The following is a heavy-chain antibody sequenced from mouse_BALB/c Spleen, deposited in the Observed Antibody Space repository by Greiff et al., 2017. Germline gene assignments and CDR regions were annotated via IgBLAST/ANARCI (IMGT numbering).Heavy chain of an antibody. Sequence: QVQLQHPGAELVKPGASVKMSCKASGYTFTSYTMHWVKQTPGQGLEWIGAIYPGNGDTYYNQKFKGKATLTADKSSSTAYMQLSSLTSEDSAVYYGARGYYPDCGGEGTTLTVSA. J-gene: IGHJ2*01. CDR1: GYTFTSYT. V-gene: IGHV1-12*01. CDR3: ARGYYPDC. CDR2: IYPGNGDT.